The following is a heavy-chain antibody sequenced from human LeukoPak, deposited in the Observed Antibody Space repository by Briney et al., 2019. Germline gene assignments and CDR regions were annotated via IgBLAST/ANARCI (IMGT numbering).Heavy chain of an antibody. CDR2: IIPILGIA. Sequence: SVKVSCKASGGTFSSYAISWVRQAPGQGLEWMGRIIPILGIANYAQKFQGRVTITADKSTSTAYMELSSLRSEDTAVYYCARRGSGTPHPLFDYWGQGTLVTVSS. J-gene: IGHJ4*02. D-gene: IGHD2-2*01. CDR1: GGTFSSYA. V-gene: IGHV1-69*04. CDR3: ARRGSGTPHPLFDY.